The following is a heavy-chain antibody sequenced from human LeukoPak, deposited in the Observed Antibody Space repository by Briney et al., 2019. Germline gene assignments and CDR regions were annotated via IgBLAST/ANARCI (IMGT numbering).Heavy chain of an antibody. V-gene: IGHV3-11*04. Sequence: GGSLRLSCAASGFTFSDYYMNWIRRAPGKGLEWVSYISGSGNTIYYADCVEGRFTIVRDNTKHSLYLQMNSLRAQDTPVYYCPRSPLTAVITWYFDPGGPETLVPVPS. J-gene: IGHJ5*02. D-gene: IGHD5-18*01. CDR3: PRSPLTAVITWYFDP. CDR1: GFTFSDYY. CDR2: ISGSGNTI.